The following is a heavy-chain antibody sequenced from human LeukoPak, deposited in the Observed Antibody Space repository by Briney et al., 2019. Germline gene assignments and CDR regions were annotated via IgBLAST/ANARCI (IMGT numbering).Heavy chain of an antibody. V-gene: IGHV4-31*03. Sequence: PSETLSLTCTVSGGSISSGGYYWSWIRQHPGKGLEGIGYIYYTGGTDYYPSLNSRDTISVDTSKNQFSLNLSSVTAAATAVYYCARDVPTVTLAWFFDPWGRGTLVTVSS. J-gene: IGHJ2*01. CDR1: GGSISSGGYY. CDR2: IYYTGGT. D-gene: IGHD4-17*01. CDR3: ARDVPTVTLAWFFDP.